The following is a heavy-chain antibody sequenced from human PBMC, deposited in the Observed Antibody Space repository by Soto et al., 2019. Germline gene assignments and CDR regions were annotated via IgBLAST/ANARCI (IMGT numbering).Heavy chain of an antibody. J-gene: IGHJ6*02. CDR3: ARVGIAAALYYYYGMDV. D-gene: IGHD6-13*01. V-gene: IGHV3-30-3*01. Sequence: VQLVESGGGVVQPGRSLRLSCAASGFTFSSYAMHWVRQAPGKGLEWVAVISYDGSNKYYADSVKGRFTISRDNSKNTLYLQMNSLRAEDTAVYYCARVGIAAALYYYYGMDVWGQGTTVTVSS. CDR2: ISYDGSNK. CDR1: GFTFSSYA.